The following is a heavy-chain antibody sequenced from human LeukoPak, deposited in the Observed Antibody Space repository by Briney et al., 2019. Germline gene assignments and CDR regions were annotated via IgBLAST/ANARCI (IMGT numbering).Heavy chain of an antibody. D-gene: IGHD3-10*01. Sequence: PSETLSLTCTVSGGSISSYYWSWLRQPAGKGLEWVVRIYSSGSTNYNPSLKRRFTISVDKSKNQFALKLSSVTAADTAVYYCARVREVRGVKSSNTWFAPWGQGTLVTVSS. CDR3: ARVREVRGVKSSNTWFAP. V-gene: IGHV4-4*07. CDR2: IYSSGST. CDR1: GGSISSYY. J-gene: IGHJ5*02.